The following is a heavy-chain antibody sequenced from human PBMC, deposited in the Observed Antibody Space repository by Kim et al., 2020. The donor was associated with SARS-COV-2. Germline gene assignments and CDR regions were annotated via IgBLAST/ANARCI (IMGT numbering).Heavy chain of an antibody. J-gene: IGHJ6*02. CDR3: ARETMVRGDSFDYYYGMDV. CDR1: GDSVSSNSAA. CDR2: TYYRSKWYN. Sequence: SQTLSLTCAISGDSVSSNSAAWNWIRQSPSRGLEWLGRTYYRSKWYNDYAVSVKSRITINPDTSKNQFSLQLNSVTPEDTAVYYCARETMVRGDSFDYYYGMDVWGQGTTVTVSS. V-gene: IGHV6-1*01. D-gene: IGHD3-10*01.